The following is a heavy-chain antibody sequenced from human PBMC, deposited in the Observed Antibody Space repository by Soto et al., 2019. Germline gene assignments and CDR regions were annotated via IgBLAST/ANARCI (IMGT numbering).Heavy chain of an antibody. Sequence: QVQLVQSGAEVKKPGSSVKVSCKASGGTFSSYAISWVRQAPGQGLEWMGGLIPIFGTANYAQKFQGRVTITEDESTSTAYMELSSLRSEDTAVYYCAIDLGDTAMDYYYYGMDVWGQGTTVTVSS. J-gene: IGHJ6*02. CDR3: AIDLGDTAMDYYYYGMDV. D-gene: IGHD5-18*01. V-gene: IGHV1-69*01. CDR2: LIPIFGTA. CDR1: GGTFSSYA.